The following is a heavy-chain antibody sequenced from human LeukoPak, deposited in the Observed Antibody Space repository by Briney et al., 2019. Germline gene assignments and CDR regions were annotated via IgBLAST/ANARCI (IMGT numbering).Heavy chain of an antibody. J-gene: IGHJ3*02. CDR3: ARCATAEDYAFDI. V-gene: IGHV4-31*03. CDR1: GGSISSGGYY. Sequence: SSETLSLTCTVSGGSISSGGYYWSWIRQHPGKGLEWIGYIYYSGSTYYNPSLKSRVTISVDTSKNQFSLKLSSVTAADTAVYYCARCATAEDYAFDIWGQGTMVTVSS. D-gene: IGHD4-17*01. CDR2: IYYSGST.